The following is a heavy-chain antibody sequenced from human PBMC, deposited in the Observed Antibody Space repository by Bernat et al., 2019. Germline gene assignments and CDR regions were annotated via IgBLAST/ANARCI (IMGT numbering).Heavy chain of an antibody. Sequence: EVQLLESGGGLVQPGGSLRLSCAASGFTFSSYAMSWVRQAPGKGLEWVSAISGSGGSTYYADSVKGRFTISRDNSKNTLYLQMNSLRAEDTAVYYCAKDRDGYCSGGSCYSGFDYWGQGTLVTVSS. CDR3: AKDRDGYCSGGSCYSGFDY. CDR1: GFTFSSYA. J-gene: IGHJ4*02. D-gene: IGHD2-15*01. V-gene: IGHV3-23*01. CDR2: ISGSGGST.